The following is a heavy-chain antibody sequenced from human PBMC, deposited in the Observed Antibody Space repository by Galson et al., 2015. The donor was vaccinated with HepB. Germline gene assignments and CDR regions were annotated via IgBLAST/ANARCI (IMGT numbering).Heavy chain of an antibody. CDR3: ARDPNYYGSGSYRTYYYYGMDV. V-gene: IGHV1-2*04. D-gene: IGHD3-10*01. CDR2: INPNSGGT. J-gene: IGHJ6*02. CDR1: GYTFTGYY. Sequence: SVKVSCKASGYTFTGYYMHWVRQAPGQGLEWMGWINPNSGGTNYAQKFQGWVTMTRDTSISTAYMELSRLRSDDTAVYYCARDPNYYGSGSYRTYYYYGMDVWGQGTTVTVSS.